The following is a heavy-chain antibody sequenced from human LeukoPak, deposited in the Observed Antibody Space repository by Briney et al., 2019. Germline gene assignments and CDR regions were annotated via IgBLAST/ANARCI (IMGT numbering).Heavy chain of an antibody. CDR1: GFTFDDYA. D-gene: IGHD3-10*01. CDR3: VRDYYASIDY. J-gene: IGHJ4*02. Sequence: PGRSLRLSCAASGFTFDDYAMHWVRQAPGKGLEWVSGISWNSGGIGYADSVKGRFTISRDNAKNSLYLQMNSLRAEDMAVYYCVRDYYASIDYWGQGTLVAVSS. V-gene: IGHV3-9*03. CDR2: ISWNSGGI.